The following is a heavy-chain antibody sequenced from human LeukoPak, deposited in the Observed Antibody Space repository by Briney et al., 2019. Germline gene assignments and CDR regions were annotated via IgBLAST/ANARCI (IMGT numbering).Heavy chain of an antibody. D-gene: IGHD2-2*01. CDR3: ARHEGYCSSTSCFLDAFDI. CDR2: IYYSGST. V-gene: IGHV4-39*01. J-gene: IGHJ3*02. Sequence: PSETLSLTCTVSGGSISSSSYYWSWIRQPPGKGLEWIGSIYYSGSTYYNPSLKSRVTISVDTSKNQFSLKLSSVTAADTAVYYCARHEGYCSSTSCFLDAFDIWGQGTMVTVSS. CDR1: GGSISSSSYY.